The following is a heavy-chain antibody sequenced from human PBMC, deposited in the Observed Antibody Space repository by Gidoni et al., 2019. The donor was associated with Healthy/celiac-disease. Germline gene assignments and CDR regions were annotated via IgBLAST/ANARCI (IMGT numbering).Heavy chain of an antibody. D-gene: IGHD3-16*02. Sequence: EVQLVESGGGLVQPGGSLRLSCAASGFTFSSYEMNWVRQAPGKGLEWVSYISSSGSTIYYADSVKGRFTISRDNAKNSLYLQMNSLRAEDTAVYYCARGYYDYVWGSYPDYWGQGTLVTVSS. CDR2: ISSSGSTI. CDR3: ARGYYDYVWGSYPDY. J-gene: IGHJ4*02. V-gene: IGHV3-48*03. CDR1: GFTFSSYE.